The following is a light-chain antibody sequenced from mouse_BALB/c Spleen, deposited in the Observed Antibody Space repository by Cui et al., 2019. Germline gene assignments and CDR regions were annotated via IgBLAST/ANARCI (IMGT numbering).Light chain of an antibody. CDR3: QQLYSTPYT. J-gene: IGKJ2*01. CDR1: QNSGTW. V-gene: IGKV12-98*01. Sequence: DIQMTQSPASQSASLGVRVTITCLASQNSGTWLAWYQQKPGKSPQLLIYAASSLADGVPERFSGSGSGTKFSLKISSLQAEDVGIYYCQQLYSTPYTFGGGTKLEIK. CDR2: AAS.